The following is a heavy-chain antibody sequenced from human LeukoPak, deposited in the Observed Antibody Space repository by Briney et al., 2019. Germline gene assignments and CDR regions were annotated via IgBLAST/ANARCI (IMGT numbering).Heavy chain of an antibody. CDR1: GFTFSNYG. V-gene: IGHV3-30*02. D-gene: IGHD6-13*01. CDR3: AKDTSLAAAGDY. CDR2: IRYDGSYK. J-gene: IGHJ4*02. Sequence: GGSLRLSCAASGFTFSNYGMHWVRQAPGKGLEWVTFIRYDGSYKYYADSVKGRFTISRDNSKNTLYLQMNSLRAEDTAVYYCAKDTSLAAAGDYWGQGTLVTVSS.